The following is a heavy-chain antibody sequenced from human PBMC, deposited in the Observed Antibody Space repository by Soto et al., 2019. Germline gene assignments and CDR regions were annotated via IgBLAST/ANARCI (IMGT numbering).Heavy chain of an antibody. CDR1: GFTFSSYW. J-gene: IGHJ6*01. D-gene: IGHD6-19*01. CDR2: INSDGSST. V-gene: IGHV3-74*01. Sequence: PGGSLRLSCAASGFTFSSYWMHWVRQAPGKGLVWVSRINSDGSSTSYADSVKGRFTISRDNAKNTLYLQMNSLRAEDTAVYYCARDGYSSGWLTAPTPGFYYYYGMDVWGQGTTVTVSS. CDR3: ARDGYSSGWLTAPTPGFYYYYGMDV.